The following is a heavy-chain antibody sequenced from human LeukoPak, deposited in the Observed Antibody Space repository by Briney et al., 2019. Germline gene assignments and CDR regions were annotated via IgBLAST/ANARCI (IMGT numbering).Heavy chain of an antibody. J-gene: IGHJ4*02. CDR1: GFTISSSY. V-gene: IGHV3-53*01. D-gene: IGHD2-15*01. Sequence: PGGSLRLSCAASGFTISSSYMTWVRQAPGKGLEWVSVIYSGGSTFYADSVKGRFTLSRDNSKNTVYLQMNNLRAEDTAVYYCARGRGSCSGGSCYDYWGQGTLVTVSS. CDR3: ARGRGSCSGGSCYDY. CDR2: IYSGGST.